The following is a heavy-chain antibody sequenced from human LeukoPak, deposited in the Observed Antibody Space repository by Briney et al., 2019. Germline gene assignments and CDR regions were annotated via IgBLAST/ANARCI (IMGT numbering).Heavy chain of an antibody. CDR3: AKGVRWELPLDY. CDR1: GGSFSGYY. J-gene: IGHJ4*02. CDR2: INHSGST. V-gene: IGHV4-34*01. Sequence: SETLSLTCAVYGGSFSGYYWSWIRQPPGKGLEWIGEINHSGSTNYNPSLKSRVTISVDTSKNQFSLKLSSVTAADTAVYYCAKGVRWELPLDYWGQGTLVTVSS. D-gene: IGHD1-26*01.